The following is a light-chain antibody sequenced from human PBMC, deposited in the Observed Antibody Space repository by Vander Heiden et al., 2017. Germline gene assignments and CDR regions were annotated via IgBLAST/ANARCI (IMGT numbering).Light chain of an antibody. CDR3: QQYNNWPLLT. Sequence: EIVMTQSPATLSVSPGERATLPCKASQSVSSNLAWYQQKPGQAPRLLMYGASTRATSIPASFSGSGSGTEFTLTISSLQSEDFAVYYCQQYNNWPLLTFGGGTKVEIK. J-gene: IGKJ4*01. V-gene: IGKV3-15*01. CDR1: QSVSSN. CDR2: GAS.